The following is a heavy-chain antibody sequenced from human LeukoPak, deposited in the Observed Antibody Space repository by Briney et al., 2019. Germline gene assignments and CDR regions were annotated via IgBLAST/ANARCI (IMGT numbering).Heavy chain of an antibody. Sequence: GYLRLSCIASGFTFGDYAMSWVRQAPGKGLEWVGFIRSKAFGGSTEYAASVKGRFTISRDDSKSIAYLQMNSLKTEDTAVYYCTRDFTIFDYWGQGTLVTVSS. CDR3: TRDFTIFDY. CDR1: GFTFGDYA. J-gene: IGHJ4*02. V-gene: IGHV3-49*04. D-gene: IGHD3-3*01. CDR2: IRSKAFGGST.